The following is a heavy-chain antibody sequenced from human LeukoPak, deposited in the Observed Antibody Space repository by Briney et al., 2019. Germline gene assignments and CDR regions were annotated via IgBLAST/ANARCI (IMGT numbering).Heavy chain of an antibody. D-gene: IGHD3-10*01. V-gene: IGHV4-34*01. CDR2: INHSGST. Sequence: SETLSLTCAVYGGSFSGYYWSWIRQPPGKGLEWIGEINHSGSTNYNPSLKSRVTISVDTSKNQFSLKLSSVTAADTAVYYCAGTTMVRGTYYMDVWGKGTTVTISS. CDR1: GGSFSGYY. CDR3: AGTTMVRGTYYMDV. J-gene: IGHJ6*03.